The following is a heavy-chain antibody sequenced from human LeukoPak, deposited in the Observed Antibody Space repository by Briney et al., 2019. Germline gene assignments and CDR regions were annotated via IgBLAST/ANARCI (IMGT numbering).Heavy chain of an antibody. V-gene: IGHV3-74*01. D-gene: IGHD1-1*01. CDR3: ARGNAHAFDI. Sequence: PGGSLRLSCAASGFTFSNYWMHWVRQAPGKGLVWVSRIHSDGSSTTSADSVKGRFTISRDNAGNTLYLQMNSLRAEDTAVYFCARGNAHAFDIWGQGTMVTVSS. J-gene: IGHJ3*02. CDR2: IHSDGSST. CDR1: GFTFSNYW.